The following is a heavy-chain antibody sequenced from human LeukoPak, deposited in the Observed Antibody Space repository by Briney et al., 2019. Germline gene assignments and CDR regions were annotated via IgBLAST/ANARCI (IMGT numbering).Heavy chain of an antibody. J-gene: IGHJ4*02. V-gene: IGHV1-2*02. Sequence: ASVKVSCKASGDTFTGYYMHWVRQAPGQGLEWMGWIKPNSGGTNYAQKFQGRVTMTRDTSISAAYMELSRLRSDDTAVYYWARGGAGEGYCSSSSCYGHDYWGQGTLVTVSS. CDR2: IKPNSGGT. D-gene: IGHD2-15*01. CDR3: ARGGAGEGYCSSSSCYGHDY. CDR1: GDTFTGYY.